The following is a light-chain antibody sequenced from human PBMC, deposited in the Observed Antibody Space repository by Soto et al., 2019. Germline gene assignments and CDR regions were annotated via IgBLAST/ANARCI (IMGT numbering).Light chain of an antibody. J-gene: IGLJ2*01. CDR3: CSYAGSYTFVV. Sequence: QSVLTQPRSVSGSPGQSVTISCTGTSSDVGGYNYVSWYQQHPGKAPKLMIYDVNKRPSGVPDRFSGSKSGNTASLTISGLQAEDEADYYCCSYAGSYTFVVFGGGTKVTVL. CDR2: DVN. CDR1: SSDVGGYNY. V-gene: IGLV2-11*01.